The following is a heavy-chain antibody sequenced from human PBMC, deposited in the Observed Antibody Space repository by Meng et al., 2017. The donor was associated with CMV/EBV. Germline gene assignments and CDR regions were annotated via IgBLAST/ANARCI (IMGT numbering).Heavy chain of an antibody. J-gene: IGHJ4*02. Sequence: LSLTGAASGFTFSSYWMSWVRQAPGKGLEWVANIKQDGSEKYYVDSVKGRFTISRDNAKNSLYLQMNSLRAEDTAVYYCARLLYYDFWSGYGYWGQGTLVTVSS. CDR2: IKQDGSEK. CDR1: GFTFSSYW. V-gene: IGHV3-7*01. CDR3: ARLLYYDFWSGYGY. D-gene: IGHD3-3*01.